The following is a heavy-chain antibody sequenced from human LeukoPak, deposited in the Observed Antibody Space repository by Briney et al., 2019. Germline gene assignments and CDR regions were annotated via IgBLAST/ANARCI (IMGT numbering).Heavy chain of an antibody. J-gene: IGHJ2*01. CDR1: GYTFTGYY. D-gene: IGHD7-27*01. V-gene: IGHV1-2*06. CDR2: SNPNSGGT. CDR3: ARDVWGEYWYFDL. Sequence: ASVKVSCKASGYTFTGYYMHWVRQAPGQGLEWMGRSNPNSGGTNYAQKFQGRVTMTRDTSISTAYMELSRLRSDDTAVYYCARDVWGEYWYFDLWGRGTLVTVSS.